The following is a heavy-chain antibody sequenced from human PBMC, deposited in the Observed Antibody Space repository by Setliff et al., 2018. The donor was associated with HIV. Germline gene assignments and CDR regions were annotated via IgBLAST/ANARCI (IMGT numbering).Heavy chain of an antibody. CDR2: IYYSGST. V-gene: IGHV4-59*08. D-gene: IGHD3-9*01. J-gene: IGHJ6*03. Sequence: SETLSLTCTVSGGSISSYYWSWIRQPPGKGLEWIGYIYYSGSTNYNPSLKSRVTKSVDTSKNQFSLKLSSVTAADTAVYYCARGVRGYGEIRYFFYYYYMDVWGKGTTVTVSS. CDR3: ARGVRGYGEIRYFFYYYYMDV. CDR1: GGSISSYY.